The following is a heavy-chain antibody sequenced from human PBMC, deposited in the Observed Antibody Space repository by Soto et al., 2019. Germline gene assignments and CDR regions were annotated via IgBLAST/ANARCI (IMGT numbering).Heavy chain of an antibody. CDR3: AREKVGTIFGVVMSYYYGMDV. J-gene: IGHJ6*02. CDR2: IYYSGST. D-gene: IGHD3-3*01. CDR1: GGSISSGGYY. V-gene: IGHV4-31*03. Sequence: PSETLSLTCTVSGGSISSGGYYWSWIRQHPGKGLEWIGYIYYSGSTYYNPSLKSRVTISVDTSKNQFSLKLSSVTAADTAVYYCAREKVGTIFGVVMSYYYGMDVWGQGTTVTVSS.